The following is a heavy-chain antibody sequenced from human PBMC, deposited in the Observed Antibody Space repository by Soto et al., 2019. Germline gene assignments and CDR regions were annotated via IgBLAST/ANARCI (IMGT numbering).Heavy chain of an antibody. D-gene: IGHD4-4*01. J-gene: IGHJ6*02. CDR3: ARERAGDYSNYYYDGMDV. Sequence: QVQLVQSGAEVKKPGASVKVSCKASGYTFTSYGISWVRQAPGQGLEWMGWTSAYNGNTNYAQKLQGRVTMTTDTSTSTAYMELRSLRSDDTAVYYCARERAGDYSNYYYDGMDVWGQGTTVTVSS. CDR1: GYTFTSYG. CDR2: TSAYNGNT. V-gene: IGHV1-18*01.